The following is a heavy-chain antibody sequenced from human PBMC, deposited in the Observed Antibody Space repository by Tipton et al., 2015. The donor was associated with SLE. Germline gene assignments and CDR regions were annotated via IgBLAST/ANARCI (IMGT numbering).Heavy chain of an antibody. CDR1: GGSISSYY. J-gene: IGHJ4*02. Sequence: TLSLTCTVSGGSISSYYWSWIRQPPGKGLEWIGHIYYTGTTYYNPSLKSRLTLSLDTSKNQFSLKMISVTAADTAVYYCARGPLPYGSGTYFDDWGQGTLVTVSS. CDR2: IYYTGTT. V-gene: IGHV4-59*08. D-gene: IGHD3-10*01. CDR3: ARGPLPYGSGTYFDD.